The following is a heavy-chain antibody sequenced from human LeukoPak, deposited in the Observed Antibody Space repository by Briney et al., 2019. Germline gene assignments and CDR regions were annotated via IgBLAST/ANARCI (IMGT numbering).Heavy chain of an antibody. D-gene: IGHD6-13*01. CDR2: ISGSGGST. Sequence: GGSLRLSCAASGFTFSSYAMGWVRQAPGKGLEWVSAISGSGGSTYYADSVKGRFTISRDNSKNTLYLQMNSLRAEDTAVYYCAKNYYSSSWFNWFDPWGQGTLVTVSS. J-gene: IGHJ5*02. V-gene: IGHV3-23*01. CDR3: AKNYYSSSWFNWFDP. CDR1: GFTFSSYA.